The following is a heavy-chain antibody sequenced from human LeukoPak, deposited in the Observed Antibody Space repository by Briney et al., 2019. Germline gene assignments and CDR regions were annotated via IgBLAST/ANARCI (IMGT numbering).Heavy chain of an antibody. D-gene: IGHD1-26*01. CDR3: AREMERCFDC. CDR2: ISYDGRNK. CDR1: GFTFSSYA. J-gene: IGHJ4*02. Sequence: PGGALRLSCAASGFTFSSYAMHWVRQAPAKGLEWVAVISYDGRNKYYADSVKGRLTISRDNSKNTLYLQMNSVRAEDTAGYYCAREMERCFDCWGRRTLVAVSS. V-gene: IGHV3-30*04.